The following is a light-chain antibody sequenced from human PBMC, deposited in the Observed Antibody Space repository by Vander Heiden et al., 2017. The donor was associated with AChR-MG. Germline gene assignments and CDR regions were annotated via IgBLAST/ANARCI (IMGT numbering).Light chain of an antibody. CDR1: QSVRSSY. CDR2: GAS. CDR3: QQYGSLPRT. J-gene: IGKJ1*01. Sequence: EIVLTQSPGTLSLSPGERATLSCRASQSVRSSYLAWYQQKPGQAPRLLIYGASSRATGIPDRFSGSVSGTDFTLTISRLEPEDFAVYYCQQYGSLPRTFGQGTKVEIK. V-gene: IGKV3-20*01.